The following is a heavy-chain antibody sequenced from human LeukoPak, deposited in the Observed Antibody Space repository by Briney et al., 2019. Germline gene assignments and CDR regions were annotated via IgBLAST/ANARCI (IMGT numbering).Heavy chain of an antibody. CDR1: GGSFSGYY. CDR2: INHSGST. J-gene: IGHJ4*02. Sequence: PSETLSLTCAVYGGSFSGYYWSWIRQPPGKGLEWIGEINHSGSTNYNPSLKSRVTISVDTSKNQFSLKLSSVTAADTAVYYCARALPGGEDWIAAYYFDYWGQGTLVTVSS. CDR3: ARALPGGEDWIAAYYFDY. V-gene: IGHV4-34*01. D-gene: IGHD2-21*01.